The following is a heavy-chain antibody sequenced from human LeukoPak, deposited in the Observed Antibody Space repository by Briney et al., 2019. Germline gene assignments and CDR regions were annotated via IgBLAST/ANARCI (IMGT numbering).Heavy chain of an antibody. CDR3: ARAPVATQGNDAFDI. CDR2: IYHSGST. Sequence: PETLSLTCAVSGYSLSSGYYWGWIRQPPGKGLEWMGSIYHSGSTYYNPSLKSRVTISADTSNNKLSLQLSSVTGADTAVYYCARAPVATQGNDAFDIWGQGTMVTVSS. J-gene: IGHJ3*02. CDR1: GYSLSSGYY. D-gene: IGHD5-12*01. V-gene: IGHV4-38-2*01.